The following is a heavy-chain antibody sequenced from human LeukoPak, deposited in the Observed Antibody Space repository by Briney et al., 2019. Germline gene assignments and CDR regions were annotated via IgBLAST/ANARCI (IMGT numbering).Heavy chain of an antibody. Sequence: SVKVSCKASGGTFSSYAISWVRQAPGQGLEWMGGIIPIFGIASYAQKFQGRVTMTRNTSISTAYMELSSLRSEDTAVYYCARRYCSGGTCYSWVDYFDYWGQGTLVTVSS. CDR2: IIPIFGIA. V-gene: IGHV1-69*17. J-gene: IGHJ4*02. CDR1: GGTFSSYA. D-gene: IGHD2-15*01. CDR3: ARRYCSGGTCYSWVDYFDY.